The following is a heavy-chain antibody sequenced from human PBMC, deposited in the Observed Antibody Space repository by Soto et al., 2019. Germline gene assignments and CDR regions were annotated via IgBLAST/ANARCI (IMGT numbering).Heavy chain of an antibody. CDR3: ARDGRAYYYGSGSQNRNWFDP. V-gene: IGHV4-34*01. CDR1: GGSFSGYY. Sequence: QVQLQQWGAGLLKPSETLSLTCAVYGGSFSGYYWSWIRQPPGKGLEWIGEINHSGSTNYNPSLKSRVTISVDTSKNQFSLKLSSVTAADTAVYYCARDGRAYYYGSGSQNRNWFDPWGQGTLVTVSS. J-gene: IGHJ5*02. D-gene: IGHD3-10*01. CDR2: INHSGST.